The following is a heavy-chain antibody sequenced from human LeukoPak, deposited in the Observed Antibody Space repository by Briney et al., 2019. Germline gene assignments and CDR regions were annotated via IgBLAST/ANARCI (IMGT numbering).Heavy chain of an antibody. Sequence: GGSLRLSCAVSGFTVSSNYMSWVRQAPGKGLEWVSVIYSGGSTYYADSVKGRFTISRDNSKNTLYLQMNSLRAEDTAVYYCAKDRKIRILQNWFDPWGQGTLVTVSS. CDR3: AKDRKIRILQNWFDP. D-gene: IGHD2-15*01. V-gene: IGHV3-66*02. CDR1: GFTVSSNY. J-gene: IGHJ5*02. CDR2: IYSGGST.